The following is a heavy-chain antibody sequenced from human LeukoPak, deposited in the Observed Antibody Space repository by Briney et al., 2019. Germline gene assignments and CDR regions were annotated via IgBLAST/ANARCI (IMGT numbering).Heavy chain of an antibody. CDR1: GFTFSSYA. D-gene: IGHD6-13*01. CDR3: AKALLGNSWTLDY. V-gene: IGHV3-23*01. CDR2: ISGSGGST. J-gene: IGHJ4*02. Sequence: GGSLRLSCAASGFTFSSYAMSWVRQAPGKGLEWVSGISGSGGSTFYADSVKGRFTISRDNSKSTLSLQMNSLRAEDPAVYYCAKALLGNSWTLDYWGQGTLVTVSS.